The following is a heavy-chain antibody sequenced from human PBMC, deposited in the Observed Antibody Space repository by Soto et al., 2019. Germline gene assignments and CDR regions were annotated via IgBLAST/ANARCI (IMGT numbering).Heavy chain of an antibody. CDR1: GYTFTGYY. J-gene: IGHJ4*02. V-gene: IGHV1-2*02. CDR2: INPNSGGT. CDR3: ARDLRIFGVASPDLDY. Sequence: VASVKVPCKASGYTFTGYYMHWARQAPGQGLEWMGWINPNSGGTNYAQKFQGRVTMTRDTSISTAYMELSRLRSDDTAVYYCARDLRIFGVASPDLDYWGQGTLVTVSS. D-gene: IGHD3-3*01.